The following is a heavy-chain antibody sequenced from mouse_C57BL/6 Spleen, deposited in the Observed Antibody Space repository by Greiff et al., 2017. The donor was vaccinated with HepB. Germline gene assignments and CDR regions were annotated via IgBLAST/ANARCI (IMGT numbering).Heavy chain of an antibody. Sequence: QVQLQRSGAELVRPGASVTLSCKASGYTFTDYEMHWVKQTPVHGLEWIGAIDPETGGTAYNQKFKGKAILTADKSSSTAYMELRSLTSEDSAVYYCTRIITTVVAPGFAYWGQGTLVTVSA. CDR3: TRIITTVVAPGFAY. J-gene: IGHJ3*01. CDR2: IDPETGGT. D-gene: IGHD1-1*01. V-gene: IGHV1-15*01. CDR1: GYTFTDYE.